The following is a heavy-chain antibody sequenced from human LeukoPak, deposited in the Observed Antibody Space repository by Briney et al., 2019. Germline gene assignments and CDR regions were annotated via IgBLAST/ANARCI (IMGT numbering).Heavy chain of an antibody. CDR2: ISAYNGNT. CDR3: ARENDFWSGEYYFDY. J-gene: IGHJ4*02. Sequence: ASVNVSCKSSGYTFTSYGISWVRQAPGQGLAWMGWISAYNGNTNYAQKLQGRVTMTTDTSTSTAYMELRSLRSDDTAVYYCARENDFWSGEYYFDYWGQGTLVTVSS. CDR1: GYTFTSYG. D-gene: IGHD3-3*01. V-gene: IGHV1-18*01.